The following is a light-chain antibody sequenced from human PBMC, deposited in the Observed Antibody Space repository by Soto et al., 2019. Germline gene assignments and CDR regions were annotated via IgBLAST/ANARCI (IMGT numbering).Light chain of an antibody. CDR1: SSDVGSYNR. Sequence: QSALTQPPSVSGSPGQSVAISCTGTSSDVGSYNRVAWYQQPPGTAPKLIIYDVTNRPSGVPDRFSGSKSGNTASPTISGLQAEDEADYYCNSFTTSSTYVFGTGTKVTVL. CDR2: DVT. V-gene: IGLV2-18*02. CDR3: NSFTTSSTYV. J-gene: IGLJ1*01.